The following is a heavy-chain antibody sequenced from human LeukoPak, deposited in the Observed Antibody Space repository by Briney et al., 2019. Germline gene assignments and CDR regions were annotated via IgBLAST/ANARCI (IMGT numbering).Heavy chain of an antibody. J-gene: IGHJ4*02. V-gene: IGHV4-34*01. CDR3: ARLGYCSSTSCHPEI. D-gene: IGHD2-2*01. CDR2: INHSGST. Sequence: SSETLSLTCAVYGGSFSGYYWSWIRQPPGKGLEWIGEINHSGSTNYNPSLKSRVTISVDTSKNQFSVKLSSVTAADTAVYYCARLGYCSSTSCHPEIWGQGTLVTVSS. CDR1: GGSFSGYY.